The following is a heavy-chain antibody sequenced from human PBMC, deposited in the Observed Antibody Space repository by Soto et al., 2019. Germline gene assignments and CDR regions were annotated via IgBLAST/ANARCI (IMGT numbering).Heavy chain of an antibody. Sequence: EVQLVESGGGLVQPGGSLRLSCVASGIPVSSNYMTWVRQAPGKGLEWVSVLHSGGDTYYANSVKGRFTISRHDSTNTLFRQMTSVTAAGTAVHYCARDGRYCGASRMDVWGQGTTVTFSS. CDR3: ARDGRYCGASRMDV. V-gene: IGHV3-53*04. CDR2: LHSGGDT. D-gene: IGHD2-21*01. CDR1: GIPVSSNY. J-gene: IGHJ6*02.